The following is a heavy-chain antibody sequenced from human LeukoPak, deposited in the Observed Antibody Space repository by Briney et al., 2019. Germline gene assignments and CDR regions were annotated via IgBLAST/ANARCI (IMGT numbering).Heavy chain of an antibody. CDR1: GFTFSSYG. CDR3: AKGAPMVRGVMDYGMDV. D-gene: IGHD3-10*01. Sequence: GGSLRLSCAACGFTFSSYGMQWARQAPGKGLEGVAVISYDGSNKYYADSVKRGYTIPRDNPKNTLYSQMKTLRAEDTAVYYCAKGAPMVRGVMDYGMDVWGQGTPVTVSS. V-gene: IGHV3-30*18. J-gene: IGHJ6*02. CDR2: ISYDGSNK.